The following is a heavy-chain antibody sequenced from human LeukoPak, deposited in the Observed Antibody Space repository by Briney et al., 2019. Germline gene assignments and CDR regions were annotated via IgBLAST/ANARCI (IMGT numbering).Heavy chain of an antibody. V-gene: IGHV4-34*01. J-gene: IGHJ3*02. CDR2: INHSGST. CDR1: GGSFSGYY. D-gene: IGHD1-26*01. Sequence: SETLSLTCAVYGGSFSGYYWSWIRQPPGKGLEWIGEINHSGSTNYNPSLKSRVTISVDTSKNQFSLKLSSVTAADTAVYYCARSYSGSYGRAFDIWGQGTMVTVSS. CDR3: ARSYSGSYGRAFDI.